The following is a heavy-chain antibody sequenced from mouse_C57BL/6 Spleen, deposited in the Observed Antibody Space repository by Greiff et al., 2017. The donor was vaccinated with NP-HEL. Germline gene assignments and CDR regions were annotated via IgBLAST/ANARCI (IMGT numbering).Heavy chain of an antibody. CDR3: ARRSLYDYDAVFDY. D-gene: IGHD2-4*01. J-gene: IGHJ2*01. V-gene: IGHV1-80*01. CDR1: GYAFSSYW. Sequence: VQLQQSGAELVKPGASVKISCKASGYAFSSYWMNWVKQRPGKGLEWIGQIYPGDGDTNYNGKFKGKATLTADKSSSTAYMQLISLTSEDSAVYFCARRSLYDYDAVFDYWGQGTTLTVSS. CDR2: IYPGDGDT.